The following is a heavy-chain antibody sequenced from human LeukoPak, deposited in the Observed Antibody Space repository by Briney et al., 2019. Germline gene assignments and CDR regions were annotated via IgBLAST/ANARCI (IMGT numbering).Heavy chain of an antibody. J-gene: IGHJ4*02. CDR1: RYTFTGYY. Sequence: GASVKVSCKASRYTFTGYYMHWVRQAPGQGLEWMGWINPNSGGTNYAQKFQGRVTMTRDTSISTAYMELSRLRSDDTAVYYCARECSGGSCYSLDYWGQGTLVTVSS. V-gene: IGHV1-2*02. CDR2: INPNSGGT. D-gene: IGHD2-15*01. CDR3: ARECSGGSCYSLDY.